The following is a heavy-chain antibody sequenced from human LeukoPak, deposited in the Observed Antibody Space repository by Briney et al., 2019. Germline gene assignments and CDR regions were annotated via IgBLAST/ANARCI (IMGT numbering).Heavy chain of an antibody. CDR2: IIPIFGTA. Sequence: ASVKVSCKASGGTFSSYAISWVRQAPGQGLEWMGGIIPIFGTANYAQKFQGRVTITADESTSTAYMELSSLRSEDTAVYYCARFLAYAYWFDPWGQGTLVTVSS. V-gene: IGHV1-69*13. D-gene: IGHD3-3*01. CDR1: GGTFSSYA. J-gene: IGHJ5*02. CDR3: ARFLAYAYWFDP.